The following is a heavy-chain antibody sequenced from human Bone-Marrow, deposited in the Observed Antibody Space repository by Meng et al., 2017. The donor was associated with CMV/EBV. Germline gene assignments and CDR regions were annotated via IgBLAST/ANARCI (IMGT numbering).Heavy chain of an antibody. CDR1: FIFSSYA. CDR3: AKVSYYYDSSGYSFDY. Sequence: FIFSSYAMSWVRQAPGKGLEWVSVIYSGGSSTYYADSVKGRFTISRDNSKNTLYLQMNSLRADDTAVYYCAKVSYYYDSSGYSFDYWGQGTLVTVSS. CDR2: IYSGGSST. J-gene: IGHJ4*02. D-gene: IGHD3-22*01. V-gene: IGHV3-23*03.